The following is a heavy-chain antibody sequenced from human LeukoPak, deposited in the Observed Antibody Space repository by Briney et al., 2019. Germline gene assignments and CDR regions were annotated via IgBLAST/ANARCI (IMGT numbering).Heavy chain of an antibody. CDR2: ISAYNGNT. D-gene: IGHD1-26*01. Sequence: GASVKVSCKASGYTFTSYGISWVRQAPGQGLEWMGWISAYNGNTNYAQKLQGRVTMTTDTSTSTAYMELRSLRSDDTAVYYCARDEQQLSGSAAFDIWGQGTMVTVSS. CDR3: ARDEQQLSGSAAFDI. CDR1: GYTFTSYG. V-gene: IGHV1-18*01. J-gene: IGHJ3*02.